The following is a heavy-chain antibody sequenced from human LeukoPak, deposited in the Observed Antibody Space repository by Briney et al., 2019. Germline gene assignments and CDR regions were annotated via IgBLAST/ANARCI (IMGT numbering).Heavy chain of an antibody. CDR3: AKGLLDTAMVVDYYYGMDV. CDR1: GFTFSSYA. V-gene: IGHV3-43*02. CDR2: ISGDGGST. Sequence: PGGSLRLSCAASGFTFSSYAMSWVRQAPGKGLEWVSLISGDGGSTYYADSVKGRFTISRDNSKNSLYLQMNSLRTEATALYYCAKGLLDTAMVVDYYYGMDVWGQGTTVTVSS. D-gene: IGHD5-18*01. J-gene: IGHJ6*02.